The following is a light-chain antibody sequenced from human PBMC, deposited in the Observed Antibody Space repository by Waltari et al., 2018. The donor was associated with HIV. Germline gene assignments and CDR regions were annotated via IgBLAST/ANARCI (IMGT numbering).Light chain of an antibody. CDR2: DDS. Sequence: SFVLTQPPAVSAAPGQTAAVSCGGHNIGRNSVHWYQQKPGQAPVLVVHDDSDRPSGIPDRFFGTNSGNTATLTIRGVGVDDEADYYCQVWDGSIHPVFGSGTTVTVL. J-gene: IGLJ1*01. V-gene: IGLV3-21*02. CDR1: NIGRNS. CDR3: QVWDGSIHPV.